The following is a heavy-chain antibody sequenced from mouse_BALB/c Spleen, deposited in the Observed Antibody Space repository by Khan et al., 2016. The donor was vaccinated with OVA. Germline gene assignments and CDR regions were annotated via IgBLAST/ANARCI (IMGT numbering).Heavy chain of an antibody. V-gene: IGHV3-2*02. D-gene: IGHD1-1*01. J-gene: IGHJ3*01. Sequence: EVQLQESGPGLVKPSQSLSLTCTVTGYSITSDFAWNWIRQFPGNKLEWMGYITYSGDSSYNPSLKSRISITRATSKNQFFLQLHSVTTEDTATDYCATLDYDGSSWFDYWGQGTLVTVSA. CDR2: ITYSGDS. CDR1: GYSITSDFA. CDR3: ATLDYDGSSWFDY.